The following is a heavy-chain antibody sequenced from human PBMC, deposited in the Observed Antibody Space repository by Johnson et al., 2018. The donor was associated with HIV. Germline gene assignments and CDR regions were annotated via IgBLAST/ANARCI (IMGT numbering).Heavy chain of an antibody. CDR2: IYSGGST. J-gene: IGHJ3*02. V-gene: IGHV3-66*03. Sequence: MLLVESGGGLIQPGGSLRLSCAASGFTVSSNYMSWVRQAPGKGLEWVSVIYSGGSTYYADSVKGRFTISRDNSKNTLYLQMNSLRAEDTAVYYCAKVRSRWTTFDDAFDIWGQGTLVTVSS. CDR3: AKVRSRWTTFDDAFDI. CDR1: GFTVSSNY. D-gene: IGHD4-11*01.